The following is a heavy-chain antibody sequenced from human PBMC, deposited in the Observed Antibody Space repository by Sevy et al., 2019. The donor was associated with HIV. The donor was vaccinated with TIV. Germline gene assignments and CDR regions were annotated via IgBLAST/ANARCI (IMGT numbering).Heavy chain of an antibody. D-gene: IGHD3-22*01. CDR1: GGSISSGSYY. CDR3: ARGGALICYDTIGFQNFFDS. CDR2: LYINGNT. V-gene: IGHV4-61*02. Sequence: SETLSLTCTVSGGSISSGSYYWSWIRQSAGKGLEWIGRLYINGNTNYNPTLRSRVTISVDTSKSHFSLRLSSVTAADTAVYFCARGGALICYDTIGFQNFFDSWGPGTLVTVSS. J-gene: IGHJ4*02.